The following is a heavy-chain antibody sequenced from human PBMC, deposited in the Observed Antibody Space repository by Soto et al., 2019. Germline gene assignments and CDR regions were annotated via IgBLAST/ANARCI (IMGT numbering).Heavy chain of an antibody. CDR2: IYYSGST. CDR3: AREGGIVGATAADY. D-gene: IGHD1-26*01. J-gene: IGHJ4*02. Sequence: QVQLQESGPGLVKPSQTLSLTCTVSGGAISSGCYYWSWIRQHPGKGLEWIGYIYYSGSTYYNPSLRSRVNISVDTSKTQFSLKLRSVTAAETAVYYCAREGGIVGATAADYWGQGTLVTVSS. CDR1: GGAISSGCYY. V-gene: IGHV4-31*03.